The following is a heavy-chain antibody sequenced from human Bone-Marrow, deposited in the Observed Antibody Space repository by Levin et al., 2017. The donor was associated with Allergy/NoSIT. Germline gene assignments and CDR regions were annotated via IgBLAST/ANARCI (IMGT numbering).Heavy chain of an antibody. CDR3: AKDHNTAMVDYFDY. CDR1: GFTFSDYA. D-gene: IGHD5-18*01. J-gene: IGHJ4*02. CDR2: ISSFGSGGST. Sequence: GGSLRLSCAASGFTFSDYAMSWVRRAPGKGLEWVSAISSFGSGGSTYYADSVRGRFTISRDDSKNTLFLQLHGLRAADPSVYYCAKDHNTAMVDYFDYWGQGALVAVSS. V-gene: IGHV3-23*01.